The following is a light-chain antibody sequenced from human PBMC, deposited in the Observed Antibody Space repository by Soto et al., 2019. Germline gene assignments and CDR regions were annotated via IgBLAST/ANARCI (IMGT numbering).Light chain of an antibody. CDR2: VAT. Sequence: DIQLTQSPSFLSASVGDRVTITCRASQALNSYLSWYQQRPGKAPKLLIFVATSLQSGVPSRFSGSGSATEFTLTIRSLQPEDSATYYCQELHSYPYTFGQGTTLEIK. CDR1: QALNSY. J-gene: IGKJ2*01. CDR3: QELHSYPYT. V-gene: IGKV1-9*01.